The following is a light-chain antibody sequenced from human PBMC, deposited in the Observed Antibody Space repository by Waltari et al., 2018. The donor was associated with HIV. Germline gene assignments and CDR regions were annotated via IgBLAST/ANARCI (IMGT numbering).Light chain of an antibody. CDR1: NSNIRRNY. J-gene: IGLJ1*01. CDR3: ASWDDGLSGHV. V-gene: IGLV1-47*01. Sequence: QSTLTQPPSLSGTPGQRLTLPCSGNNSNIRRNYVFWYRQVPGTAPSPLGYRNDQRPSGVVDRFSGSRSGASASLVIGGLRVEDEADYYCASWDDGLSGHVFGGGTTVSV. CDR2: RND.